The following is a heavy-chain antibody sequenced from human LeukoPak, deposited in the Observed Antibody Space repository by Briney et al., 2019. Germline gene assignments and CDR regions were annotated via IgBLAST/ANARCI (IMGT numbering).Heavy chain of an antibody. V-gene: IGHV3-9*01. J-gene: IGHJ4*02. CDR3: AKDAGGYWYYDFWSGYYVGFYFDY. CDR2: ISWNSGSI. Sequence: PGGSLRLSCAASGFTFDDYAMHWVRQAPGKGLEWVSGISWNSGSIGYADSVKGRFTISRDNAKNSLYLQMNSLRAEDTALYYCAKDAGGYWYYDFWSGYYVGFYFDYWGQGTLVPSPQ. D-gene: IGHD3-3*01. CDR1: GFTFDDYA.